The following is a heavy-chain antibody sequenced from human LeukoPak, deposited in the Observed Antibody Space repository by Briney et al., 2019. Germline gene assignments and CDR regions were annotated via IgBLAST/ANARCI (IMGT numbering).Heavy chain of an antibody. Sequence: RASVTVSCKASGYTFTGYYMHWVRQAPGQGLEWMGIINPSGGSTSYAQKFQGRVTMTRDTSTSTVYMELSSLRSDDTAVYYCARGPPNWGYDYWGPGTLVTVSS. CDR3: ARGPPNWGYDY. V-gene: IGHV1-46*01. J-gene: IGHJ4*02. D-gene: IGHD7-27*01. CDR1: GYTFTGYY. CDR2: INPSGGST.